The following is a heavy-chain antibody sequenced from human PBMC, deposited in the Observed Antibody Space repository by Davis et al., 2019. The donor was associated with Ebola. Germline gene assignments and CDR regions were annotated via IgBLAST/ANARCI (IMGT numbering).Heavy chain of an antibody. J-gene: IGHJ4*02. V-gene: IGHV4-39*01. Sequence: SETLSLTCTVSGDSISSSSYYWAWIRQPPGKGLEWIGSIYYSGSTYYNPSLKSRVTISVDTSKNQFSLKLSSVTAADTAVYYCARHELGDFPIGFDYWGQGTLVTVSS. D-gene: IGHD2-21*02. CDR3: ARHELGDFPIGFDY. CDR1: GDSISSSSYY. CDR2: IYYSGST.